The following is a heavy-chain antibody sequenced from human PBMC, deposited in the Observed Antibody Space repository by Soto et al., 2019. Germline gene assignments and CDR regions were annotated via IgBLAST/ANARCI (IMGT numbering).Heavy chain of an antibody. CDR2: IYPGDHET. D-gene: IGHD6-13*01. CDR3: ARSPRSSPYFDY. J-gene: IGHJ4*02. Sequence: GESRNVSCQGSGYTFSNFWIGWVLQLPGKGLEWMGIIYPGDHETRYSPSFHGKVTISADKSINTAYLQWNSLEASDTAFYFCARSPRSSPYFDYWGQGALVPVSS. V-gene: IGHV5-51*01. CDR1: GYTFSNFW.